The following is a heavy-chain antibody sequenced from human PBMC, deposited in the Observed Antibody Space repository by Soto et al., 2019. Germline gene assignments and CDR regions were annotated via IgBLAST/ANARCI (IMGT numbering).Heavy chain of an antibody. Sequence: QLQLQESGPGLVKPSETLSLTCTVSGGSISSSSYYWGWIRQPPGKGLEWIGSIYYSGTTYYNPSLKSRVTSSVDTSKNQFSLMLSSVTAADTAVYYCARSRKGTYYDILTVYQNWFDPWGQGTLVTVSS. CDR2: IYYSGTT. J-gene: IGHJ5*02. V-gene: IGHV4-39*01. D-gene: IGHD3-9*01. CDR1: GGSISSSSYY. CDR3: ARSRKGTYYDILTVYQNWFDP.